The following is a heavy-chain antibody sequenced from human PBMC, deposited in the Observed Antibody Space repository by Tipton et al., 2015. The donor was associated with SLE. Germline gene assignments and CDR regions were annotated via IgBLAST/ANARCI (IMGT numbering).Heavy chain of an antibody. Sequence: TLSLTCTVSGGSISSHFWTWIRQPPGKGLEWIGYIYYSGNTNYNPSLKSRVTISVDTSKNQFSLKLTSVTAADTAVYYCARRTGLSAGAFDVWGQGTMVTVSS. V-gene: IGHV4-59*08. CDR3: ARRTGLSAGAFDV. CDR1: GGSISSHF. CDR2: IYYSGNT. J-gene: IGHJ3*01. D-gene: IGHD2/OR15-2a*01.